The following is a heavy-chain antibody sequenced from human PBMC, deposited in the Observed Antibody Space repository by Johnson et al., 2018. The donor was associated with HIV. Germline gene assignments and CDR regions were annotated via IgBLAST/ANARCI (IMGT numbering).Heavy chain of an antibody. V-gene: IGHV3-30*19. Sequence: QVQLVESGGGVVQPGGSLRLSCAASGFTFSSYGMHWVRQAPGKGLEWVAVISYDGSNKYYADSVKGRFTISRDNSKNTLYLQMNSLRAEDTAVYYCAREWGVITFGGVIPRNAFDIWGQGTMVTVSS. CDR1: GFTFSSYG. D-gene: IGHD3-16*02. CDR2: ISYDGSNK. CDR3: AREWGVITFGGVIPRNAFDI. J-gene: IGHJ3*02.